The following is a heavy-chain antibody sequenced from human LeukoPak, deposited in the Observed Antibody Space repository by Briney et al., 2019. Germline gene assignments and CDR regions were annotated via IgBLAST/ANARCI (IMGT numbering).Heavy chain of an antibody. Sequence: ASETLSLTCTVSGGSISSYYWSWIRQPPGKGREWIGYIYDSGSTNYNPSLKSRVTISVDTSKNQFSLKLSSVTAADTAVYYCARDLFRRSALGFWGQGTLVTVSS. CDR1: GGSISSYY. CDR3: ARDLFRRSALGF. D-gene: IGHD1-26*01. CDR2: IYDSGST. V-gene: IGHV4-59*01. J-gene: IGHJ4*02.